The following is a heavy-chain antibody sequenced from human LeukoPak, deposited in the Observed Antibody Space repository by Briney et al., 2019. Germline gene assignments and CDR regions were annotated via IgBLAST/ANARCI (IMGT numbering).Heavy chain of an antibody. CDR3: TRPKDSGSHLLLFDY. D-gene: IGHD1-26*01. V-gene: IGHV1-46*01. J-gene: IGHJ4*02. CDR1: GYTFTSYY. CDR2: INPSDGST. Sequence: ASVKVSCKASGYTFTSYYMHWVRQAPGQGLEWMGIINPSDGSTNYAQKFQGRVTMTRDRSRSTVYLELSSLRSEDTAVYYCTRPKDSGSHLLLFDYWGQGTLVTVSS.